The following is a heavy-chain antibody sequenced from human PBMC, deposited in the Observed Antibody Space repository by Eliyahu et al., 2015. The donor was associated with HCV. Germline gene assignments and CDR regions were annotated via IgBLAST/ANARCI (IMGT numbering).Heavy chain of an antibody. CDR2: INSEGSSA. D-gene: IGHD3-22*01. Sequence: EVQLVESGGGLVQPGGSLRLSXVAXGFTIXRYWMYWVRXAPGKGLVWVXRINSEGSSAEYADSVKGRFTTSRDNAKSTVFLQMNSLRAEDAAVYYCARRNFHDSSAYYSFYDYGMDLWGQGTTVTVSS. CDR3: ARRNFHDSSAYYSFYDYGMDL. V-gene: IGHV3-74*03. CDR1: GFTIXRYW. J-gene: IGHJ6*02.